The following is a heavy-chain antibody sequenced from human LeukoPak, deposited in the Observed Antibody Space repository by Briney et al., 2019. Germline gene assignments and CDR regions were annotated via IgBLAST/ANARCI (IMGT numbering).Heavy chain of an antibody. Sequence: PSETLSLTCTVSGGSISSYYWSWIRQPPGKGLEWIGYIYYSGSTNYNPSLKSRVTISVDTSKNQFSLKLSSVTAADTAVYHCARGPNNWFDPWGQGTLVTVSS. CDR3: ARGPNNWFDP. J-gene: IGHJ5*02. V-gene: IGHV4-59*01. CDR1: GGSISSYY. CDR2: IYYSGST.